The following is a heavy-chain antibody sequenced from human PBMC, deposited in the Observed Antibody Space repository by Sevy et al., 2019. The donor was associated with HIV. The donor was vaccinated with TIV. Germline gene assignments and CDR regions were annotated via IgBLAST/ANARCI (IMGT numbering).Heavy chain of an antibody. CDR1: GFFFSNYA. D-gene: IGHD3-22*01. J-gene: IGHJ4*02. CDR2: ISYDGSDK. Sequence: GGSLRLSCAASGFFFSNYAMHWVRQAPGKGLEWVAVISYDGSDKFYADSVKGRFTISRDNSKNTVYLQMNSLGPEDAAVYYCAKDLLGDYYDSSGVLDYWGQGTLVTVSS. V-gene: IGHV3-30*04. CDR3: AKDLLGDYYDSSGVLDY.